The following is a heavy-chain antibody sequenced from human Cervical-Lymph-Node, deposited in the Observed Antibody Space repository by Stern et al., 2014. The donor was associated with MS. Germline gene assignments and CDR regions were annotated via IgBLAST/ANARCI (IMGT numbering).Heavy chain of an antibody. CDR2: IYWDDDK. J-gene: IGHJ5*02. V-gene: IGHV2-5*02. CDR3: AHSIYYDNSGYHGWFDP. D-gene: IGHD3-22*01. Sequence: QITLKESGPTLVKPTQTLTLTCTFSGFSLSTSGVGVGWIRQPPGKALEWLTLIYWDDDKRYSPSLKSRLTITKDTSKNQVVLTMANMDPVDTATYYCAHSIYYDNSGYHGWFDPWGQGTLVTVSS. CDR1: GFSLSTSGVG.